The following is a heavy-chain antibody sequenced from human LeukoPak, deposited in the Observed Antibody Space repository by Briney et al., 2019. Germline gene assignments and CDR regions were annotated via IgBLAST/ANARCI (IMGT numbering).Heavy chain of an antibody. V-gene: IGHV4-59*01. J-gene: IGHJ4*02. D-gene: IGHD3-10*01. CDR1: GGSISGYY. Sequence: PSETLSLTCTVSGGSISGYYWSWIRQPPGKGLEWIGYIYYSGSTNYNPSLKSRVTISVDTSKNQFSLKLNSVTAADTAVYYCARGGASGLVDYWGQGTLVTVSS. CDR2: IYYSGST. CDR3: ARGGASGLVDY.